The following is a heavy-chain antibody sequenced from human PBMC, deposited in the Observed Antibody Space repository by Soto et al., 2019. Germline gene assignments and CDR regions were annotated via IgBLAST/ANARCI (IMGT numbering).Heavy chain of an antibody. CDR2: ISGSGGST. Sequence: GGSLRLSCAASGFTFSSYAMSWVRQAPGKGLEWVSAISGSGGSTYYADSVKGRFTISRDNSKNTLYLQMSSLRADDTAVYYCAGYYYGSGSLYSWGQGTLVTVPS. CDR3: AGYYYGSGSLYS. J-gene: IGHJ4*02. V-gene: IGHV3-23*01. CDR1: GFTFSSYA. D-gene: IGHD3-10*01.